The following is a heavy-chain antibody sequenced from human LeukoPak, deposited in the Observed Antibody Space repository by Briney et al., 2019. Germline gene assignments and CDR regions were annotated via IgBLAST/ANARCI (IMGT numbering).Heavy chain of an antibody. CDR2: IGTSSSYI. CDR3: ARDYFSLRAFDI. D-gene: IGHD5-12*01. V-gene: IGHV3-21*01. Sequence: GGSLRLSCAASGFTFSTYSMTWVRQAPGKGLEWVSSIGTSSSYIYYPDSVKGRFTISRDNAKKSLYLQMNSLRTEDTAVYYCARDYFSLRAFDIWGQGTMVTVSS. CDR1: GFTFSTYS. J-gene: IGHJ3*02.